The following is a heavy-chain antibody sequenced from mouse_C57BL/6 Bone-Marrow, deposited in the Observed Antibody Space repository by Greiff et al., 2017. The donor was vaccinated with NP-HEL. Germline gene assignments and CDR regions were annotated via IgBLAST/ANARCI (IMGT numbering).Heavy chain of an antibody. CDR3: AIPITTVVGPRLPDY. V-gene: IGHV1-50*01. Sequence: QVQLQQPGAELVKPGASVKLSCKASGYTFTSYWMQWVKQRPGQGLEWIGEIDPSDSYTNYNQKFKGKATLTVDTSSSTAYMQLSSLTSEDSAVYYLAIPITTVVGPRLPDYWGQGTTLTVSS. J-gene: IGHJ2*01. CDR1: GYTFTSYW. CDR2: IDPSDSYT. D-gene: IGHD1-1*01.